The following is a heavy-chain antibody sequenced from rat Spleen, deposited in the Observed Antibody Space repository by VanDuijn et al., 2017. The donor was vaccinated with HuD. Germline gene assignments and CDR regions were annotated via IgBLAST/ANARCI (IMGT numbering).Heavy chain of an antibody. Sequence: EVQLVESDGDLVQPGRSLKVSCAVSGFTFSDYYMAWVRQAPTKGLEWVATISYDGGRTYYRNSVKGRFTISRDNARSVLDLEMDSLRSKDTATYYCARRSGDVFDYWGQGVMVTVSS. CDR2: ISYDGGRT. D-gene: IGHD1-1*01. CDR1: GFTFSDYY. CDR3: ARRSGDVFDY. V-gene: IGHV5-29*01. J-gene: IGHJ2*01.